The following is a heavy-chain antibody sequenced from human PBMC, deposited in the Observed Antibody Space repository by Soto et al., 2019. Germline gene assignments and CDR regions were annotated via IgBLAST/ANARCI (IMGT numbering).Heavy chain of an antibody. J-gene: IGHJ6*02. D-gene: IGHD3-10*01. V-gene: IGHV3-53*01. CDR2: IYSGGST. CDR1: GFTVSSNY. Sequence: EVPLVESGGGLIQPGGSLRLSCAASGFTVSSNYMSWVRQAPGKGLEWVSVIYSGGSTYYADSVKGRFTISRDNSKNTLYLQMNSLRAEDTAVYYCARDWVYGPNLYYYGMDVWGQGTTVTVSS. CDR3: ARDWVYGPNLYYYGMDV.